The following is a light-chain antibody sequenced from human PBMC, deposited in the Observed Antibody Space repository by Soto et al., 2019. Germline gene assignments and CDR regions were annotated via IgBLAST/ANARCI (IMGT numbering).Light chain of an antibody. CDR3: QQYNSYRA. CDR1: QSIDTW. Sequence: DIQMTQSPSTLSASVGDRVTITCRASQSIDTWLAWHQQMPGKAPKLLISKASSLESGVPSRFSGSGSGTEFTLTINSLQPDDFATYYCQQYNSYRAFGQGTKV. CDR2: KAS. V-gene: IGKV1-5*03. J-gene: IGKJ1*01.